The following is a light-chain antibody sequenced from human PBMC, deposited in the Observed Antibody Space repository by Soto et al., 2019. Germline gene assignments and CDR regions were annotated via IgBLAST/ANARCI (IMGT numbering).Light chain of an antibody. Sequence: EVVLTQSPGTLSLSPGERATLSCRASQTVSSNHLIWYQQKPGQAPTLLIYGASSRATDIPDRFSGSASGTDFTLTISKLEPEDFAVYYCQHYGSSPPITFGQGTRLEIK. CDR1: QTVSSNH. CDR2: GAS. V-gene: IGKV3-20*01. CDR3: QHYGSSPPIT. J-gene: IGKJ5*01.